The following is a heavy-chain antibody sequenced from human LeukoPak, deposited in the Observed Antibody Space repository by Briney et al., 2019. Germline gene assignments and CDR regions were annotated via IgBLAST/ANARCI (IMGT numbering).Heavy chain of an antibody. CDR3: AKRVTVTTKYFDS. Sequence: GGSLRLSCAASGFTFDDYAMHWVRQAPGKGLEWVSGISWNSGSIGYADSVKGRFTISRDNAKNSLYLQMNSLRAEDTALYYCAKRVTVTTKYFDSWGQGTLVTVSS. V-gene: IGHV3-9*01. CDR2: ISWNSGSI. CDR1: GFTFDDYA. J-gene: IGHJ4*02. D-gene: IGHD4-17*01.